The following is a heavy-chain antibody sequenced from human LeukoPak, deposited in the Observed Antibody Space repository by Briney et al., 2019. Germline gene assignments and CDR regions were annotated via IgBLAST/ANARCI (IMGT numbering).Heavy chain of an antibody. Sequence: PGGSLRLSCAASGLTFTYAWMTWVPQAPGKGQEGVRRIKSNPDGGTADYAAPVKGRFTISRDVSRNKLYLQMNNLEIVDSAVYFCSTAGSGSYFDWGQGTLVIVSS. CDR3: STAGSGSYFD. D-gene: IGHD1-26*01. J-gene: IGHJ1*01. CDR1: GLTFTYAW. CDR2: IKSNPDGGTA. V-gene: IGHV3-15*01.